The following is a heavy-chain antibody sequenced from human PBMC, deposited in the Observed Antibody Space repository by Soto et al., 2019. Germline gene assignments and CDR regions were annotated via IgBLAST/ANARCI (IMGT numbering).Heavy chain of an antibody. CDR3: ARDPKTSGGQHWAFNYFDS. V-gene: IGHV3-30-3*01. CDR1: GFSFSISP. CDR2: ISYDGTNK. Sequence: QVQLVESGGGVVQPGRSLRLSCTASGFSFSISPMHWVRQAPGNGQELVALISYDGTNKFSADSVKGRFTISRDNSKSTLYLPVDSLRPEDAAVYYCARDPKTSGGQHWAFNYFDSWGQGTLVNVSA. D-gene: IGHD3-10*01. J-gene: IGHJ4*02.